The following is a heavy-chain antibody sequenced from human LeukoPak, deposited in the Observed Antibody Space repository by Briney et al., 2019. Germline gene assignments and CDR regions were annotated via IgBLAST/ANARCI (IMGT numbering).Heavy chain of an antibody. CDR1: GLTFSFYW. J-gene: IGHJ4*02. Sequence: EGSLTLSCTASGLTFSFYWMHWVRQTPDKGLVWVSRINSDGSNTIYADSVKGRFTISRDNARNTVVLQMNSLSAEDTAVYYCATGGSQYYDYWGQGVVVTVSS. CDR2: INSDGSNT. D-gene: IGHD3-16*01. V-gene: IGHV3-74*01. CDR3: ATGGSQYYDY.